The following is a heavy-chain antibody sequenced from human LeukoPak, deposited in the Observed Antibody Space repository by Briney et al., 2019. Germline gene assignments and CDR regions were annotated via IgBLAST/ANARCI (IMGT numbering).Heavy chain of an antibody. Sequence: GGSLRLSCAASGFTFSSYNMNWVRQAPGKGLEWVSSISSSSIYIYYADSVKGRFTISRDNAKNSLYLQMNTLRAEDTAVYYCASSGWYGYFDYWGQGTLVTISS. J-gene: IGHJ4*02. CDR3: ASSGWYGYFDY. CDR2: ISSSSIYI. D-gene: IGHD6-19*01. CDR1: GFTFSSYN. V-gene: IGHV3-21*06.